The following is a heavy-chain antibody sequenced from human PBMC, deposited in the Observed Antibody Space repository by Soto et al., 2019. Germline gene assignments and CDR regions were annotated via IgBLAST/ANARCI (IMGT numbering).Heavy chain of an antibody. D-gene: IGHD2-15*01. J-gene: IGHJ5*02. CDR1: GGSVSSGSYY. CDR2: IYYSGST. CDR3: ASDRYCSGGSCGLFDP. V-gene: IGHV4-61*01. Sequence: QVQLQESGPGLVKPSETLSLTCTVSGGSVSSGSYYWSWIRQPPGKGLEWIGYIYYSGSTNYNPSLKSRVTISVDTSKNQFSLKLSSVTAADTAVYYCASDRYCSGGSCGLFDPWGQGTLVTVSS.